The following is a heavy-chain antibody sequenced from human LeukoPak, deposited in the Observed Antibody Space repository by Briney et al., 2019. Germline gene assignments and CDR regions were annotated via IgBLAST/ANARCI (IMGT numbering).Heavy chain of an antibody. V-gene: IGHV4-34*01. Sequence: SETLSLTCAVYGGSFSGYYWSWIRQPPGKGLEWIGEINHSGSTNYNPSLKSRVTMSVDASKNQFSLKLSSVTAADTAVYYCARDSYDSSGYRLTFDYWGQGTLVTVSS. CDR2: INHSGST. D-gene: IGHD3-22*01. CDR3: ARDSYDSSGYRLTFDY. J-gene: IGHJ4*02. CDR1: GGSFSGYY.